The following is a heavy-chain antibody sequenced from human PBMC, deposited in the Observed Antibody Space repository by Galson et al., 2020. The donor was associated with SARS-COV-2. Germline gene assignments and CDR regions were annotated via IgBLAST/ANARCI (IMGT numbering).Heavy chain of an antibody. Sequence: GESLKISCAASGFTFSNYAMHWVRQAPGKGLEFVSGISSNGGTTYYADSVKGRFTISRDNSKDTLYLQLGSLRAEDMAVYYCARGPLYSGSYSEYWGQGTLVTVSS. D-gene: IGHD1-26*01. J-gene: IGHJ4*02. CDR3: ARGPLYSGSYSEY. V-gene: IGHV3-64*02. CDR1: GFTFSNYA. CDR2: ISSNGGTT.